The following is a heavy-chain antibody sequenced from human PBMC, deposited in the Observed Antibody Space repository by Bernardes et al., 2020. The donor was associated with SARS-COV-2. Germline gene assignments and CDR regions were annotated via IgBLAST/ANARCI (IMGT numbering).Heavy chain of an antibody. Sequence: GALRLSCVASGFGFHNYNMNWVRQAPGKGLEWVSSISLSTTYIYYADSVRGRFTVSRDNAKNSLFLQMNSLRVEDTAVYYCARKNAVGSGGDAFDIWGQGTMVTVSS. V-gene: IGHV3-21*01. CDR1: GFGFHNYN. J-gene: IGHJ3*02. D-gene: IGHD1-26*01. CDR3: ARKNAVGSGGDAFDI. CDR2: ISLSTTYI.